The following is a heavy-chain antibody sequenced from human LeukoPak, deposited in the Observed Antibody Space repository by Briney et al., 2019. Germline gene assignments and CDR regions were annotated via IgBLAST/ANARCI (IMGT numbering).Heavy chain of an antibody. J-gene: IGHJ3*02. CDR3: ARDLYSGYDWVGFNI. D-gene: IGHD5-12*01. CDR2: IYYSGST. CDR1: GGSIRSYY. V-gene: IGHV4-59*01. Sequence: SQTLSLTCTVSGGSIRSYYWSWIRQPPGKGLEWIGYIYYSGSTNYNPSLKSRVSISVDTSKNQFSLKLSSVTAADTAVYYCARDLYSGYDWVGFNIWGQGTVVTVSS.